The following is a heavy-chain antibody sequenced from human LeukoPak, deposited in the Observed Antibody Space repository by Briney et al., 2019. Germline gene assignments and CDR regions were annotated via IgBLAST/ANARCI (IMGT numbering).Heavy chain of an antibody. CDR2: ILYDGAMK. J-gene: IGHJ4*02. V-gene: IGHV3-30*03. Sequence: GGSLRLSCAASGFTFSSYVMHWVRQAPGKGLEWLAVILYDGAMKYYADSVNGRFTISRDNSENMVFLQMNRLTVDDTAVYYCARDPRGPTGYDAISRDTFDYWGQGTLVTVSS. D-gene: IGHD1-14*01. CDR1: GFTFSSYV. CDR3: ARDPRGPTGYDAISRDTFDY.